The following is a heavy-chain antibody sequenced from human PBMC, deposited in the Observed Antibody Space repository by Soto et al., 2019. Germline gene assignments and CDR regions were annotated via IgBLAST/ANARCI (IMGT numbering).Heavy chain of an antibody. CDR2: IIPICGTG. CDR1: GGTFSSYA. CDR3: ARDFSSSGYHDAFDI. D-gene: IGHD3-22*01. Sequence: SVKISCKASGGTFSSYASSCVRQAPGQRTEWMGGIIPICGTGNYAQKFQGRVTITADESTSTAYMELSSLRSEDTAVYYCARDFSSSGYHDAFDIWGQGTMVTVSS. J-gene: IGHJ3*02. V-gene: IGHV1-69*13.